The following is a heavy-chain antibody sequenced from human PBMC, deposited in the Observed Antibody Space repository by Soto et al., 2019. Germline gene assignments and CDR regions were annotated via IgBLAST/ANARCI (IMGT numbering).Heavy chain of an antibody. CDR3: ATGVDAAKDGY. CDR1: GFTVSSNH. J-gene: IGHJ4*02. D-gene: IGHD5-18*01. V-gene: IGHV3-53*01. CDR2: IYHRVDT. Sequence: VQLVESGGGLIQPGGSLRLSGAASGFTVSSNHMTWLRQAPGRGPEWVSTIYHRVDTFYADYVKGRFAISRDNSKNMLYLQMNSLRPEDTAVYYCATGVDAAKDGYWGQGTLVTVSS.